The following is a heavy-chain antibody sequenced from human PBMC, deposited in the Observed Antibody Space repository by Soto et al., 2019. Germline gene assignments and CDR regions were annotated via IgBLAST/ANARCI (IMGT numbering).Heavy chain of an antibody. CDR2: INWNGGST. CDR3: ARLYSSAWYGPGRY. Sequence: GSLRLSWGASGVTCVDYGMSWVRQAPGKGLEWVSGINWNGGSTGYADSVKGRFTISRDNAKNSLYLQMNSLRAEDTALYYCARLYSSAWYGPGRYWGQGTLVTVSS. D-gene: IGHD6-19*01. CDR1: GVTCVDYG. V-gene: IGHV3-20*04. J-gene: IGHJ4*02.